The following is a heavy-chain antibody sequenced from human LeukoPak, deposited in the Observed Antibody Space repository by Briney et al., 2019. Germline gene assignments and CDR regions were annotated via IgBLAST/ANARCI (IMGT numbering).Heavy chain of an antibody. CDR2: ISGSGDAT. CDR1: GFTFNNYA. V-gene: IGHV3-23*01. Sequence: GGSLRLSCAASGFTFNNYAMARVRQAPGKWLEWVSTISGSGDATHYADSVKGRFTISRDNSRNTLYLQMNSLRVEDSAVYYCAKDVGTTMFDYWGQGPLVTVSS. CDR3: AKDVGTTMFDY. J-gene: IGHJ4*02. D-gene: IGHD1-26*01.